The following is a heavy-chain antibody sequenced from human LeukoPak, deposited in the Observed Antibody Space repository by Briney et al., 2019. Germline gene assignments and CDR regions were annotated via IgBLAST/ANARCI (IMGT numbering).Heavy chain of an antibody. D-gene: IGHD3-22*01. J-gene: IGHJ4*02. CDR1: GGSISSSSHY. V-gene: IGHV4-39*07. Sequence: PSETLSLTCTVSGGSISSSSHYWGWIRQPPGKGLEWIGSMYYSGSTYYNPSLKSRVTISVDTSKNQFSLKLSSVTAADTAVYYCARGPYYYDSSGYIDYWGQGTLVTVSS. CDR3: ARGPYYYDSSGYIDY. CDR2: MYYSGST.